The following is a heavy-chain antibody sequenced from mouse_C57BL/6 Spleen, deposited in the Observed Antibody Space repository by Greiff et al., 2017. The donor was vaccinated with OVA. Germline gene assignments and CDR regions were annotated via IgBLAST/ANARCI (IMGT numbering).Heavy chain of an antibody. D-gene: IGHD2-4*01. CDR2: IYPGSGST. J-gene: IGHJ3*01. CDR3: ARGGYDYDGTPSWFAY. V-gene: IGHV1-55*01. Sequence: QVQLQQPGAELVKPGASVKMSCKASGYTFTSYWITWVKQRPGQGLEWIGDIYPGSGSTNYNEKFKSKATLTVDTSSSTAYMQLSSLTSEDSAVYYCARGGYDYDGTPSWFAYGGQGTLVTVSA. CDR1: GYTFTSYW.